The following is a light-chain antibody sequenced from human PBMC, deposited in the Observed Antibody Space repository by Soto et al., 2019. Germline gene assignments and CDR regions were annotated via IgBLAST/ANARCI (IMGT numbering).Light chain of an antibody. J-gene: IGKJ5*01. V-gene: IGKV3-15*01. CDR3: QQYNNWPPGT. CDR1: QSVATN. CDR2: GAS. Sequence: EAVLTQSPATLSVSPWERVTLSCRASQSVATNLAWYQQRPGQAPRLLIYGASKRAIGLPARFSGSGSGTEFTLTISSLQSEDFAVYYCQQYNNWPPGTFGQGTRLEIK.